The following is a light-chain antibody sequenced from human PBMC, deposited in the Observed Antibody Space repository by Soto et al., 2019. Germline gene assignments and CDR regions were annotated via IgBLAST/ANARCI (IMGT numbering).Light chain of an antibody. CDR3: QQYGSSGT. CDR2: GAS. Sequence: IILTPSPGTLSLSPREGAALSGSASQSVSNNYLAWYQQNPGQAPRLLIYGASNRATGIPDRFSGSGSGTDFTLTISRLEPEDFAVYYCQQYGSSGTFGQGTKVDIK. J-gene: IGKJ1*01. CDR1: QSVSNNY. V-gene: IGKV3-20*01.